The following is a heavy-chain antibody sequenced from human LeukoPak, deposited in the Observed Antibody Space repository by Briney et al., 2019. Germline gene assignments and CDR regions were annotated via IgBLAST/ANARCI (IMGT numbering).Heavy chain of an antibody. CDR3: ARAVAAAGTVGCFDP. D-gene: IGHD6-13*01. CDR2: INHSGST. J-gene: IGHJ5*02. CDR1: GGSFSGYY. Sequence: SETLSLTCAVYGGSFSGYYWSWIRQPPGKGLEWIGEINHSGSTNYNPSLKSRVTISVDTSKNQFSLKLSSVTAADTAVYYCARAVAAAGTVGCFDPWGQGTLVTVSS. V-gene: IGHV4-34*01.